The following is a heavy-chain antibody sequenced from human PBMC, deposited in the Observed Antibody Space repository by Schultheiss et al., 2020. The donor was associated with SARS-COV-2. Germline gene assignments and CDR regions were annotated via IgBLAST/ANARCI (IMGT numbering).Heavy chain of an antibody. J-gene: IGHJ5*02. CDR3: ALAGCITMVQGVIRSWCWFDP. CDR1: GFSLSTSGVG. D-gene: IGHD3-10*01. V-gene: IGHV2-5*02. Sequence: SGPTLVKPTQTLTLTCTFSGFSLSTSGVGVGWIRQPPGKALEWLALIYWDDDKRYSPSLKSRLTITKDTSKNQVVLTMTNMDPVDTATYYCALAGCITMVQGVIRSWCWFDPWGQGTLVTVSS. CDR2: IYWDDDK.